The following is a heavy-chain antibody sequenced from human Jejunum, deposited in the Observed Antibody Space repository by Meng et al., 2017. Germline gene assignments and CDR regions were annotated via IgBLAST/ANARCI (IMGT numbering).Heavy chain of an antibody. D-gene: IGHD2-15*01. CDR1: GFTFSSYS. CDR2: ICSSGTYI. V-gene: IGHV3-21*01. J-gene: IGHJ6*02. Sequence: AESLSLSCAASGFTFSSYSMYWVRQAPGKGLEWVSSICSSGTYISYADSVKGRFTISRDHAEKSLYLQMNSLRAEDRAKYYCARVGCGRGRCSSRSESYYAMDAWGQGTTVTVSS. CDR3: ARVGCGRGRCSSRSESYYAMDA.